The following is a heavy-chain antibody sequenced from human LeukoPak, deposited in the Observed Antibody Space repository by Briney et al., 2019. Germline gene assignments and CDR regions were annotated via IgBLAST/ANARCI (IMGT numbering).Heavy chain of an antibody. CDR2: ISSSGSTI. Sequence: GGSLRLSCAASGLTFSDYYMSWIRQAPGKGLEWVSYISSSGSTIYYADSVKGRFTISRDNAKNSLYLQMNSLRAEDTAVYYCARSYYYGSGSYDYYYGMDVWGQGTTVTVSS. CDR1: GLTFSDYY. CDR3: ARSYYYGSGSYDYYYGMDV. J-gene: IGHJ6*02. D-gene: IGHD3-10*01. V-gene: IGHV3-11*01.